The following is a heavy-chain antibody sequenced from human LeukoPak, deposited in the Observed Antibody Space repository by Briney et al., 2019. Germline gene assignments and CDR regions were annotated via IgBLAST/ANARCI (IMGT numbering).Heavy chain of an antibody. J-gene: IGHJ6*03. CDR3: ARSPVRGSLYYMDV. D-gene: IGHD3-10*01. CDR2: IYYSGST. V-gene: IGHV4-39*01. Sequence: SGTLSLTCTVSGGSISSSSYYWGWIRQPPGKGLEWIGSIYYSGSTYYNPSLKSRVTISVDTSKNQFSLKLSSVTAADTAVYYCARSPVRGSLYYMDVWGKGTTVTVSS. CDR1: GGSISSSSYY.